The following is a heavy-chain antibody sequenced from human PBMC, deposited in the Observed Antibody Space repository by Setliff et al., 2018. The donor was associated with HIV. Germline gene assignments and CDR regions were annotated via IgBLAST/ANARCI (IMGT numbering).Heavy chain of an antibody. CDR1: GYSISTSSW. CDR2: IYHGGSV. D-gene: IGHD3-10*01. V-gene: IGHV4-38-2*02. J-gene: IGHJ3*01. CDR3: ARGIRMLLDSNRGVYTHDAFDL. Sequence: SETLSLPCTVPGYSISTSSWWGWVRQSPGRGLQWIGSIYHGGSVYYNPSLQSRVTISLDRSKNQFSLNMISVTAADSAIYFCARGIRMLLDSNRGVYTHDAFDLWGRGTTVTVSS.